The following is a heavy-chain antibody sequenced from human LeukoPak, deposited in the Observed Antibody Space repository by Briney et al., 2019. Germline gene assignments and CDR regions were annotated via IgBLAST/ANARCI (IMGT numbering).Heavy chain of an antibody. CDR2: IYYSGST. Sequence: SETLSLTCSVSGGSISSYYWSWIRQPPGKGLEWIGYIYYSGSTNYNPSLKSRVTISVDTSKNQFSLKLSSVTAADTAVYYCARSIVGAGGDAFDIWGQGTMVTVSS. V-gene: IGHV4-59*01. J-gene: IGHJ3*02. CDR1: GGSISSYY. CDR3: ARSIVGAGGDAFDI. D-gene: IGHD1-26*01.